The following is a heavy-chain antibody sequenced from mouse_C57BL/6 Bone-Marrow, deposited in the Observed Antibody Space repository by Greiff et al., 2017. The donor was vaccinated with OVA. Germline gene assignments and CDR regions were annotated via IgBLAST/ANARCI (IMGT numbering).Heavy chain of an antibody. CDR3: ARGGYYYGSSYYYAMDY. CDR2: TFYSGIT. Sequence: EVQRVESGPSLVRPSQTLSLTCTVTGFSINSDCYWIWIRQFPGNKLEYIGYTFYSGITYYNPSLESRTYITRDTSKNQFSLKLSSVTTEDTATYYCARGGYYYGSSYYYAMDYWGQGTSVTVSS. J-gene: IGHJ4*01. CDR1: GFSINSDCY. V-gene: IGHV3-3*01. D-gene: IGHD1-1*01.